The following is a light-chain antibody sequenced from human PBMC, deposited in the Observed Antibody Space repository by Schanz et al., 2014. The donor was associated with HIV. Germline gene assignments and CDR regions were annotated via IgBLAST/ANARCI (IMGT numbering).Light chain of an antibody. V-gene: IGKV3-20*01. CDR2: GVS. CDR3: QQYGSSPWT. J-gene: IGKJ1*01. Sequence: EFVLTQSPGTLSLSPGERAALSCRASQSVSTNLAWYQQKPGQAPRLLIYGVSTRATGIPARFSGSGSGTEFTLTISRVEPEDYAVYYCQQYGSSPWTFGQGTRVDVK. CDR1: QSVSTN.